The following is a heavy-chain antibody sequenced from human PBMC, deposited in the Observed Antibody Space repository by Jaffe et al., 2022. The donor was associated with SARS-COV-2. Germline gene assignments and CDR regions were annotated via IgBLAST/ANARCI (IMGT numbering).Heavy chain of an antibody. CDR3: ATYSSDWPGKDY. CDR1: GASISSNNW. Sequence: QVQLQESGRGLVKPSGTLSLTCTVSGASISSNNWWIWVRQPPGKGLEWIGEIYHSGTTNYTPSLKSRVTISVDKSKNQFSLKLTSVTAADTAVYFCATYSSDWPGKDYWGQGTLVTVSS. J-gene: IGHJ4*02. D-gene: IGHD6-19*01. V-gene: IGHV4-4*02. CDR2: IYHSGTT.